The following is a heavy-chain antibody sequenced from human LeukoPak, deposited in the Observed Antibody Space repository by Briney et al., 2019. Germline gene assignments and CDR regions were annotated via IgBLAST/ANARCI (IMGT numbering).Heavy chain of an antibody. D-gene: IGHD6-13*01. J-gene: IGHJ4*02. Sequence: SETLSLTCSVSGGSISGYYWSWIRQPPGKGLEWIGYISYSGSTTYNPSLKSRVTISVDTSKNQFSLKLSSVTAADTAVYYCARASSSWTYLFDYWGQGTLVTVSS. V-gene: IGHV4-59*08. CDR2: ISYSGST. CDR3: ARASSSWTYLFDY. CDR1: GGSISGYY.